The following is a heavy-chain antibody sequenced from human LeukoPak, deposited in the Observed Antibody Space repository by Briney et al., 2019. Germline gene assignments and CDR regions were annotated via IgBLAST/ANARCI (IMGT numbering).Heavy chain of an antibody. V-gene: IGHV3-23*01. Sequence: GGSLRLSCAASGFTFNNYAMSWVRQAPGMGLEWLSYVSGSGGDTYYAASVKGRFTISRDNSKNTVYLQMGSLRAEDTAVYYCAKNRGGTYKYYMDVWGNGTTVTVSS. CDR2: VSGSGGDT. CDR3: AKNRGGTYKYYMDV. D-gene: IGHD1-1*01. J-gene: IGHJ6*03. CDR1: GFTFNNYA.